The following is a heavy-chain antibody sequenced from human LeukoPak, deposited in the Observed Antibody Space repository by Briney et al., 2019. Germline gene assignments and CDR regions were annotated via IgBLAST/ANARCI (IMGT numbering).Heavy chain of an antibody. J-gene: IGHJ6*02. V-gene: IGHV3-23*01. Sequence: GGSLRLSCAAYGFTFSNYAMSWVRQAPGKGLEWVSAISGSGDSTYYADSVKGRFTISRDTSGNTLYLQMNSLRAEDPAVYYCARDHSSDVWGQGTTVTVSS. CDR1: GFTFSNYA. D-gene: IGHD2-21*01. CDR2: ISGSGDST. CDR3: ARDHSSDV.